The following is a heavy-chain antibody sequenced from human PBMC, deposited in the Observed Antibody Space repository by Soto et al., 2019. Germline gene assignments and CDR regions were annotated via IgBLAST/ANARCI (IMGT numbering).Heavy chain of an antibody. CDR3: AKATVRGALRDYGMDV. CDR1: GFTFSSYA. J-gene: IGHJ6*02. Sequence: PGGSLRLSCAASGFTFSSYAMSWVRQAPGKGLEWVSAISGSGGSTYYADSVKGRFTISRDNSKNTLYLQMNSLRAEDTAVYYCAKATVRGALRDYGMDVWGQGTTVTVSS. D-gene: IGHD3-10*01. V-gene: IGHV3-23*01. CDR2: ISGSGGST.